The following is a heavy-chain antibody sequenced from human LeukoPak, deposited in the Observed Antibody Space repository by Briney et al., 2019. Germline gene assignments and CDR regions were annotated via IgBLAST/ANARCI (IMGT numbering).Heavy chain of an antibody. CDR2: IIPIFGTA. CDR3: ARDPRSGSSSWYSTYYYYFYMDV. D-gene: IGHD6-13*01. V-gene: IGHV1-69*13. Sequence: SVKVSCKASGGTFSSYAISWVRQAPGQGLEWMGGIIPIFGTANYAQKFQGRVTITADESTSTAYMELSSLRSEDTAVYYCARDPRSGSSSWYSTYYYYFYMDVWGKGTTVTVSS. J-gene: IGHJ6*03. CDR1: GGTFSSYA.